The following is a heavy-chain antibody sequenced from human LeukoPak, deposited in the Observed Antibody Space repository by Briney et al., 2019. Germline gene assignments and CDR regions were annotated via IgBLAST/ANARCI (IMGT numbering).Heavy chain of an antibody. J-gene: IGHJ4*02. D-gene: IGHD3-10*01. CDR1: GYTFTSYG. V-gene: IGHV1-18*01. Sequence: ASVKASCKAYGYTFTSYGISWVRQAPGQGLEWMGWISAYNGNTNYAQKLQGRVTMTTDTSTSTAYMELRSLRSDDTAVCYCARDLYRGHVWSSGIYWGQGTLVTVSS. CDR3: ARDLYRGHVWSSGIY. CDR2: ISAYNGNT.